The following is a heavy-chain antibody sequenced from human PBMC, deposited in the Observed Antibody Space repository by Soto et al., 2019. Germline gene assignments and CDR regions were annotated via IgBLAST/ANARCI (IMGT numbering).Heavy chain of an antibody. Sequence: QVQLVQSGAEVKKPRSSVKVSCKASGGTFSSYAISWVRQAPGQGLEWMGGIIPIFGTANYAQKFQGRVTITADESTSTAYMELSSLRSEDTAVYYCVDGSSSWTGYYDGMDVWGQGTTVTVSS. CDR3: VDGSSSWTGYYDGMDV. J-gene: IGHJ6*02. CDR1: GGTFSSYA. CDR2: IIPIFGTA. D-gene: IGHD6-13*01. V-gene: IGHV1-69*01.